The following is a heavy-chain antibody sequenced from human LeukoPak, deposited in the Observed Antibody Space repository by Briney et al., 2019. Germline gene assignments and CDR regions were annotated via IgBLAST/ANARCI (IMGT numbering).Heavy chain of an antibody. D-gene: IGHD3-22*01. CDR1: GYSFTSYW. CDR3: ASTYDSSGYYYSLDAFDI. V-gene: IGHV5-51*01. CDR2: IYPGDSDT. Sequence: GESLKISCKGSGYSFTSYWIGWVRQMPGKGLEWMGIIYPGDSDTRYSPSFQGQVTISADKSISTAYLQWSSLKASDTAMYYCASTYDSSGYYYSLDAFDIWGQGTMATVSS. J-gene: IGHJ3*02.